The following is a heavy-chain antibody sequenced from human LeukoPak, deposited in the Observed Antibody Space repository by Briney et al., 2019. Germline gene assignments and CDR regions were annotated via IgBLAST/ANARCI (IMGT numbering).Heavy chain of an antibody. CDR1: GYTFTSYD. Sequence: VSVKVSCKASGYTFTSYDINWVRQATGQGLEWMGWTNPNSGNTGYAQKFQGRVTMTRNTSISTAYMELSSLRSEDTAVYYCARGRGYSYGYIDYWGQGTLVTVSS. CDR3: ARGRGYSYGYIDY. V-gene: IGHV1-8*01. J-gene: IGHJ4*02. CDR2: TNPNSGNT. D-gene: IGHD5-18*01.